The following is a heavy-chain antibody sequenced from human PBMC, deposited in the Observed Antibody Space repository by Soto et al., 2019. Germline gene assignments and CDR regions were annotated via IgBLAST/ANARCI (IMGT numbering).Heavy chain of an antibody. CDR2: ISAYNGDT. J-gene: IGHJ4*02. V-gene: IGHV1-18*01. Sequence: QVQLVQSGAEMKKPGASVKVSCKASGYTFTSYDISWVRQAPGQGLERMGWISAYNGDTNYAQNLQGRVTMTRDTSTSTAYMELRTLKSAATAVYYWARVLGGGSWYRYWGQGALVTVSS. CDR1: GYTFTSYD. CDR3: ARVLGGGSWYRY. D-gene: IGHD6-13*01.